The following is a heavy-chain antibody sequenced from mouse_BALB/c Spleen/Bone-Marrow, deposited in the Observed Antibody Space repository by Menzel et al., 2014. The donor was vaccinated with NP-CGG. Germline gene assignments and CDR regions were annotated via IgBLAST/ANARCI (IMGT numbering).Heavy chain of an antibody. V-gene: IGHV5-17*02. Sequence: EVKLMESGGGLVQPGGFRKLSCAASGFTFSSFGMHWVRQAPEKGLEWVAYISSGSTVIFYADTVKGRFTISRDNPKNTPFMEMTSLRSEDTAMYYCARGGNWDDFDVWGAGTTVTVSS. CDR2: ISSGSTVI. J-gene: IGHJ1*01. D-gene: IGHD4-1*01. CDR1: GFTFSSFG. CDR3: ARGGNWDDFDV.